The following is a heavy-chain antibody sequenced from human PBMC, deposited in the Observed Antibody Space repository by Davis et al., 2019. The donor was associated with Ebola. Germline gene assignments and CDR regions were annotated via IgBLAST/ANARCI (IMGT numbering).Heavy chain of an antibody. Sequence: ASVKVSCKSSGYTFTSYGLVWVRQAPGLGLEWMGWISGFNTNTNFAQKFQGRVTVSKDTSTNTAYMDLRSLTSDDTAIYYCARAPNYDVLTGTSSYDFDYRGQGTLVTVSS. V-gene: IGHV1-18*04. CDR3: ARAPNYDVLTGTSSYDFDY. D-gene: IGHD3-9*01. CDR2: ISGFNTNT. J-gene: IGHJ4*02. CDR1: GYTFTSYG.